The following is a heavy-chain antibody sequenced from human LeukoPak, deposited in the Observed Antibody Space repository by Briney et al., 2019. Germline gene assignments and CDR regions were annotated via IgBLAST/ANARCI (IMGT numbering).Heavy chain of an antibody. CDR2: ISYGGSS. CDR1: GGSISSSSYY. J-gene: IGHJ4*02. V-gene: IGHV4-39*07. D-gene: IGHD6-13*01. CDR3: ARVGSSWTRDYYFDY. Sequence: PSETLSLTCTVSGGSISSSSYYWGWIRHPPGEGLEWIGSISYGGSSYYNPSPKRRVTMTAGTSKNQYSLKLMSWTAADTALYYCARVGSSWTRDYYFDYWGQGTLVTVSS.